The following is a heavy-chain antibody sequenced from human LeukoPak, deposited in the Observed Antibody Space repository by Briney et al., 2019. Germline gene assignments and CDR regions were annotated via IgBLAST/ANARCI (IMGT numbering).Heavy chain of an antibody. D-gene: IGHD3-16*02. J-gene: IGHJ4*02. V-gene: IGHV3-49*04. CDR3: TRGAPYVWGSYRSPPFDY. Sequence: QPGGSLRLSCTASGFTFGDYAMSWVRQAPGKGLEWVGFIRSKAYGGTTEYAASVKGRFTISRDDSKSIAYLQMNSLKTEDTAVYYCTRGAPYVWGSYRSPPFDYWDQGTLVTVSS. CDR1: GFTFGDYA. CDR2: IRSKAYGGTT.